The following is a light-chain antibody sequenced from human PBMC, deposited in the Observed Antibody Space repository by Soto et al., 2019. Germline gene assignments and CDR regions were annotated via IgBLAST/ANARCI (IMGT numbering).Light chain of an antibody. Sequence: EIVLTQSPATLSLSPGERATLSCRACQSVNNFVAWFQQKPGQAPRLLIYDVSNRATGIPARFSGSGSGADFTLTISSLEPEDFALYFCQQRTTFGGGTRVEIK. V-gene: IGKV3-11*01. J-gene: IGKJ4*01. CDR1: QSVNNF. CDR2: DVS. CDR3: QQRTT.